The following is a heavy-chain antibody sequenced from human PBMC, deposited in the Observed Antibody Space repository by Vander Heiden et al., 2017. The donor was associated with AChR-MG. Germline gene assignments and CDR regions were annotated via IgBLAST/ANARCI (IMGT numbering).Heavy chain of an antibody. Sequence: EVQLLESGGGLVEPGGSLRLSCAVSGFTFSSFAMAWVRQAPGKGLEWVSGISSSGALTHYADSVRGRFTISRDNFKNTVYLQMNSLRDDDTATYFCAKATTLRGYYYDHWGQGTLVPVSS. V-gene: IGHV3-23*01. CDR3: AKATTLRGYYYDH. CDR2: ISSSGALT. D-gene: IGHD3-3*01. J-gene: IGHJ4*02. CDR1: GFTFSSFA.